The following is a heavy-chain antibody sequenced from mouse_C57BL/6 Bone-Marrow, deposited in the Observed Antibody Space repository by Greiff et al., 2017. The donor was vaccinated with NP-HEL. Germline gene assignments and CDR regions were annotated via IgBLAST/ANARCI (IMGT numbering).Heavy chain of an antibody. J-gene: IGHJ4*01. D-gene: IGHD1-1*01. CDR3: TPLYYGSSYDAMDY. CDR2: IRLKSDNYAT. CDR1: GFTFSNYW. Sequence: EVQLQESGGGLVQPGGSMKLSCVASGFTFSNYWMNWVRQSPEKGLEWVAQIRLKSDNYATHYAESVKGRFTISRDDSKSSGYLQMNNLRAEDTGIYYCTPLYYGSSYDAMDYWGQGTSVTVSS. V-gene: IGHV6-3*01.